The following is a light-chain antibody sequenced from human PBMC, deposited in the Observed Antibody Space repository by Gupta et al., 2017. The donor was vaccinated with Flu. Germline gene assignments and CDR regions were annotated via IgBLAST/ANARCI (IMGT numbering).Light chain of an antibody. J-gene: IGKJ2*01. CDR2: DAS. CDR3: QQRSNWPPYT. CDR1: QSVSGY. Sequence: ERATLSCRASQSVSGYSAWYQQKPGQAPRLLIYDASNRATGIPARFSGSGSGTDFTLTISSLEPEDFAVYYCQQRSNWPPYTFGQGTKLEIK. V-gene: IGKV3-11*01.